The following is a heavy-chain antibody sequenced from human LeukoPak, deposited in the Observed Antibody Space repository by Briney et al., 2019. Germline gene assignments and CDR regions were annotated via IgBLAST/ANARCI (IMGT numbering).Heavy chain of an antibody. V-gene: IGHV4-39*01. CDR2: INYSGTT. D-gene: IGHD3-10*01. J-gene: IGHJ3*02. CDR3: ARHSDADSGEHGFHI. CDR1: GGSISPSGYY. Sequence: SETLSLTCTFSGGSISPSGYYWSWIRQPPGGGLEWIGSINYSGTTYYNPSLKSRVTISVDTSKNQLSLKVTSVTAADTSVYYCARHSDADSGEHGFHIWGQGTVVTVSS.